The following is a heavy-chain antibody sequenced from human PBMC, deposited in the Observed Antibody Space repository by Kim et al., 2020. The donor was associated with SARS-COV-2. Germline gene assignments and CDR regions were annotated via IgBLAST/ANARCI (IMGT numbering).Heavy chain of an antibody. Sequence: GESLKISCKASGYSFSSYWIGWVRQMPGKGLEWMGVIYPGDSDTTYSPSFQGQVTISADKSTNTAYLKWSSLKASDTAMYYCARPYCSAGNCPFAYWGQGTLVTVSS. V-gene: IGHV5-51*01. CDR1: GYSFSSYW. J-gene: IGHJ4*02. CDR3: ARPYCSAGNCPFAY. D-gene: IGHD2-15*01. CDR2: IYPGDSDT.